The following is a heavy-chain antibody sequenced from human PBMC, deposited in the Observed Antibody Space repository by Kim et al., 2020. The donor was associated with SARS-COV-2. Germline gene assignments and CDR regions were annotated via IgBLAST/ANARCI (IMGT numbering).Heavy chain of an antibody. Sequence: DYVKGRLTISRDNTKNTLYLQRNSRRAENTAVYYCARDGYSGSHEYFQHWGQGTLVTVSS. D-gene: IGHD1-26*01. V-gene: IGHV3-66*01. J-gene: IGHJ1*01. CDR3: ARDGYSGSHEYFQH.